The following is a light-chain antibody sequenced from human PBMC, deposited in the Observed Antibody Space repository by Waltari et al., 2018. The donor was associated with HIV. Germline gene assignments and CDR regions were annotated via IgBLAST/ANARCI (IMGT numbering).Light chain of an antibody. CDR1: SSDVGSYNL. J-gene: IGLJ2*01. CDR2: EVT. Sequence: QSALTQPASVSGSPGQSITISCTGTSSDVGSYNLVSWYQHHPHKAPQVVIYEVTKRPSGVSKRFSGAKSGNTASLTISGLQAEDESDYYCCSYAGSRGVVVGGGTKLTVL. CDR3: CSYAGSRGVV. V-gene: IGLV2-23*02.